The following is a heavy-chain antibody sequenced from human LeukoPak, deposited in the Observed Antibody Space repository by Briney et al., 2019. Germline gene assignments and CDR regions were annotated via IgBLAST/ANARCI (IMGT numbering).Heavy chain of an antibody. V-gene: IGHV4-34*01. CDR3: ARGRGGYSSSSYYFDY. CDR1: GGSFSGYY. D-gene: IGHD6-6*01. J-gene: IGHJ4*02. Sequence: SETLSLTCAVCGGSFSGYYWSWIRQPPGKGLEWIGEINHSGSTNYNPSLKSRVTISVDTSKNQFSLKLSSVTAADTAVYYCARGRGGYSSSSYYFDYWGQGTLVTVSS. CDR2: INHSGST.